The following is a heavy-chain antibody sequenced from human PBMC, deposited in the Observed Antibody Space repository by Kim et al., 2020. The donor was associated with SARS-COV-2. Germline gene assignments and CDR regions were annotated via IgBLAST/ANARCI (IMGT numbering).Heavy chain of an antibody. V-gene: IGHV3-21*01. Sequence: GGSLRLSCEASEITLSRYTMNWARQTPGKALEWVASISVDGSQIYYGESVKGRFTISRDNAKNSLSLQMNSLRGEDTAVYHCARGSRSGRFCCDHWGQGTLVIVSA. D-gene: IGHD2-15*01. CDR2: ISVDGSQI. CDR1: EITLSRYT. CDR3: ARGSRSGRFCCDH. J-gene: IGHJ4*02.